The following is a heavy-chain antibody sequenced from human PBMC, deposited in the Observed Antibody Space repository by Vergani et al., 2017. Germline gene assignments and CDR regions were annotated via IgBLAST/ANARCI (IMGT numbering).Heavy chain of an antibody. D-gene: IGHD6-13*01. Sequence: QVQLVQSGAEVRKPGASVKVSCKASGYTFTGYYMHWVRQATGQGLEWMGWINPNSGGTNYAQKFQGRVTMTRATSISTAYMERSRLRSDDTAVYYCARDSSSWYVVYYYYGMDVWGQGTTVTVSS. CDR2: INPNSGGT. J-gene: IGHJ6*02. V-gene: IGHV1-2*02. CDR1: GYTFTGYY. CDR3: ARDSSSWYVVYYYYGMDV.